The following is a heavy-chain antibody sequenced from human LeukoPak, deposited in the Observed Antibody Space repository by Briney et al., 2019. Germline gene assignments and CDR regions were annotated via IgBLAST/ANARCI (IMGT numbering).Heavy chain of an antibody. D-gene: IGHD6-13*01. CDR3: ATLYSSSWYGSGNYFDY. CDR2: INPSGGST. J-gene: IGHJ4*02. Sequence: GASVKVSCKASGYTFTSYYMHWVRQAPGQGLEWMGIINPSGGSTSYAQKFQGRVTMTRDTSTSTVYMELSSLRSEDTAVYYCATLYSSSWYGSGNYFDYWGQGTLVTVSS. CDR1: GYTFTSYY. V-gene: IGHV1-46*01.